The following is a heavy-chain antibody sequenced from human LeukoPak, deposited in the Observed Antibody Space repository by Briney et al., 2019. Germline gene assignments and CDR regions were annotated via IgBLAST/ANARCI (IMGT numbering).Heavy chain of an antibody. Sequence: SETLSLTCTVSGGSISTYYWNWIRQPPGKGLEWIGYIYYSGSTNYNPSLRSRVTISVDTSKHQFSLNLTSVTAADTAVYYCARGGIRQTFDNWGQGTLVTVSS. CDR2: IYYSGST. V-gene: IGHV4-59*01. CDR1: GGSISTYY. CDR3: ARGGIRQTFDN. D-gene: IGHD3-3*02. J-gene: IGHJ4*02.